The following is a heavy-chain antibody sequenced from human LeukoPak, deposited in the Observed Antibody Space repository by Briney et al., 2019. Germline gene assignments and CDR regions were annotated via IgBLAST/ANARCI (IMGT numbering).Heavy chain of an antibody. CDR1: GGSISTSNYY. V-gene: IGHV4-39*07. CDR3: ARVSPDCSSTSGIDCLAFRYYYYMDV. CDR2: IFYSGST. Sequence: PSETLSLTCTVSGGSISTSNYYWGWIRQPPGKGLEWIGNIFYSGSTYYNPSLKSRVTISVDTSKNQFSLKLSSVTAADTAVYYCARVSPDCSSTSGIDCLAFRYYYYMDVWGKGTTVTVSS. D-gene: IGHD2-2*01. J-gene: IGHJ6*03.